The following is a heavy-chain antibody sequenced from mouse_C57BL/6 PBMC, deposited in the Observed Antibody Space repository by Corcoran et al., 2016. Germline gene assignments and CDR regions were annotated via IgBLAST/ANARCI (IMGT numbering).Heavy chain of an antibody. CDR3: ARGDDYDV. Sequence: QIQLVQTGPELKKPGETVKISCKASVYTFTTYGMSWVKQAPGKGLKWMGWINTYSGVPTYADDFKGRFAFSLETSASTAYLQINNLKNEDTATYFCARGDDYDVWGTGTTVTVSS. CDR1: VYTFTTYG. V-gene: IGHV9-3*01. D-gene: IGHD2-4*01. J-gene: IGHJ1*03. CDR2: INTYSGVP.